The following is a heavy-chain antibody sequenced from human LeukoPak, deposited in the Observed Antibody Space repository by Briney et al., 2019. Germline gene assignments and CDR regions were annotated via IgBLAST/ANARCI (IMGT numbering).Heavy chain of an antibody. CDR1: GFTFSRYW. Sequence: QPGGSLRLSCAASGFTFSRYWMHWVRQAPGKGLVCVSRINSDESDTSYADSVKGRFTISRDNAKNTLYLQMNSLRAEDTAVYYCARDGSLPDYWGQGTLVTVSS. CDR2: INSDESDT. J-gene: IGHJ4*02. CDR3: ARDGSLPDY. V-gene: IGHV3-74*01.